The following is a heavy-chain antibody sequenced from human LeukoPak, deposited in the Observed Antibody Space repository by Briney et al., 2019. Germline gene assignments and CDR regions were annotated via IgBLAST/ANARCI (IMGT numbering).Heavy chain of an antibody. Sequence: GGSLRLSCAASGFTFSSYGMSWVRQAPGKGLEWVSAISGSGGSTYYADSVKGRFTISRDNSKNTLYLQMNSLRAEDTAVYYCAKDLGGITIFGVAPYFDYWGQGTLVTVSS. CDR2: ISGSGGST. CDR3: AKDLGGITIFGVAPYFDY. CDR1: GFTFSSYG. J-gene: IGHJ4*02. D-gene: IGHD3-3*01. V-gene: IGHV3-23*01.